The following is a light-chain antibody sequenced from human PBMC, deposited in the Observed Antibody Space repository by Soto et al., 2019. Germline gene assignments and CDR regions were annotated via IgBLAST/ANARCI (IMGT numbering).Light chain of an antibody. J-gene: IGKJ5*01. CDR2: AAS. CDR3: QQYNQWSPIT. Sequence: EIVSTQSPLTLSALPGHSATLPCSASQSVGSNIAWYQQRPGQAPRLLIYAASTRAAGVPIRFSGSGSGTEFTLTITSLQSDDFAVYYCQQYNQWSPITFGQGTRLEIK. CDR1: QSVGSN. V-gene: IGKV3-15*01.